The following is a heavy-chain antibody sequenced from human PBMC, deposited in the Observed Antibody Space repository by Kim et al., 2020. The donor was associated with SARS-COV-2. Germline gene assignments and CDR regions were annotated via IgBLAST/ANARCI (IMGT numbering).Heavy chain of an antibody. V-gene: IGHV4-39*01. Sequence: SETLSLTCTVSGGSISSSSYYWGWIRQPPGKGLEWIGSIYYSGSTYYNPSLKSRVTISVDTSKNQFSLKLSSVTAADTAVYYCARHYPFSSRHYYGMDFWGQGTTVTVSS. CDR2: IYYSGST. CDR1: GGSISSSSYY. J-gene: IGHJ6*02. CDR3: ARHYPFSSRHYYGMDF. D-gene: IGHD3-16*02.